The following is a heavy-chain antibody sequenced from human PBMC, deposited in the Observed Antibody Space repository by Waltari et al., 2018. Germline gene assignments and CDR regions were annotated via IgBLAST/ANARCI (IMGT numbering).Heavy chain of an antibody. CDR3: ATGATTVTTSERTLFDY. CDR2: FDPEDGET. Sequence: QVQLVQSGAEVKKPGASVKVSCKVSGYTLTALSMHCVRQAPGKGLEWMGGFDPEDGETIYAQKFQGRVTMTEDTSTDTAYMELSSLRSEDTAVYYCATGATTVTTSERTLFDYWGQGTLVTVSS. J-gene: IGHJ4*02. D-gene: IGHD4-17*01. CDR1: GYTLTALS. V-gene: IGHV1-24*01.